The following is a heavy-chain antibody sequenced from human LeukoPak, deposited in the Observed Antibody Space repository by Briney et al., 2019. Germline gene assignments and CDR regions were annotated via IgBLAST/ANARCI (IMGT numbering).Heavy chain of an antibody. V-gene: IGHV5-51*01. Sequence: GESLKISCKTSGFTFTTHWIAWVRQMPGEGLELMGIIYPGDSDTRYSPSFQGQVTISADKSISTAYLQWSSLKASDTAMYYCASDDYGDYFRAFDIWGQGTMVTVSS. CDR1: GFTFTTHW. D-gene: IGHD4-17*01. CDR3: ASDDYGDYFRAFDI. J-gene: IGHJ3*02. CDR2: IYPGDSDT.